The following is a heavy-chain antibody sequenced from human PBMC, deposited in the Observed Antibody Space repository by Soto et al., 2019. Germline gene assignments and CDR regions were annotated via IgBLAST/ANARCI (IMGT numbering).Heavy chain of an antibody. CDR1: GFTFSSYG. Sequence: GGSLRLSCAASGFTFSSYGMHWVRQAPGKGLEWVSYISSSSSYTCYADSVKGRFSISRDNIKNFLYLQMDSLRAEDTAIYYCAGKQWEPSGNYYFDSWGQGVLVTVSS. CDR3: AGKQWEPSGNYYFDS. D-gene: IGHD1-26*01. J-gene: IGHJ4*02. V-gene: IGHV3-21*05. CDR2: ISSSSSYT.